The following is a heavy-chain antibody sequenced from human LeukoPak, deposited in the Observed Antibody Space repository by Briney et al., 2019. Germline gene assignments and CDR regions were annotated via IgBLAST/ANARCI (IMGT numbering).Heavy chain of an antibody. J-gene: IGHJ4*02. Sequence: SETLSLTCTVSGGSINSYYWSWIRQPAGKGLEWIGYIYYSGSTNYNPSLKSRVTISVDTSKNQFSLKLSSVTAADTAVYYCARGRPFGGHYDILTGYYHYYFDYWGQGTLVTVSS. CDR2: IYYSGST. CDR3: ARGRPFGGHYDILTGYYHYYFDY. CDR1: GGSINSYY. V-gene: IGHV4-59*01. D-gene: IGHD3-9*01.